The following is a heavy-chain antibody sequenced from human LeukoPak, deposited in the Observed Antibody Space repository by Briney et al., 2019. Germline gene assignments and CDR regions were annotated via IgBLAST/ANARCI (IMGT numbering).Heavy chain of an antibody. Sequence: SETLSLTCTVSGGSLSSSTYYWGWLRQPPGKGLEWIGGIYYSGGTYYNPSLKSRVTISVDTSKNQFSLKLSSVTAADTAVYYCARDRSRIYDFEYWGQGTLVTVSS. D-gene: IGHD6-13*01. J-gene: IGHJ4*02. V-gene: IGHV4-39*07. CDR1: GGSLSSSTYY. CDR3: ARDRSRIYDFEY. CDR2: IYYSGGT.